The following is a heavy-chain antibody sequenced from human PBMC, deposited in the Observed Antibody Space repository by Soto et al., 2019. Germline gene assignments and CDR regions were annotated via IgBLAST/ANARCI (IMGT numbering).Heavy chain of an antibody. CDR3: ARDLGFDFWSGYYKGFYYGMDV. D-gene: IGHD3-3*01. CDR1: GFTFSRYW. Sequence: VQLVESGGGLVQPGGSLRLSCVDSGFTFSRYWMHWVRQVPGKGLVWVSRINSDGSSIRYADSVKGRFTISRDNAKNTLYLQMNSLRVEDTAVYYCARDLGFDFWSGYYKGFYYGMDVWGQGTTVTVSS. V-gene: IGHV3-74*01. CDR2: INSDGSSI. J-gene: IGHJ6*02.